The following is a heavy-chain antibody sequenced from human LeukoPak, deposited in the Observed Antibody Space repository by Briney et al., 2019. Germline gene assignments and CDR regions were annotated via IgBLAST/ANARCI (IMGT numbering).Heavy chain of an antibody. CDR2: INPSGGST. CDR1: GYTFTSYS. V-gene: IGHV1-46*01. J-gene: IGHJ4*02. CDR3: ARVATSLNFDY. Sequence: ASVKVSCKASGYTFTSYSMHWVRQAPGQGLEWMGIINPSGGSTSYAQKFQCRVTMTRDMSTSTGYMELSSLRSEDTAVHYCARVATSLNFDYWVQGTLVSVSS. D-gene: IGHD5-12*01.